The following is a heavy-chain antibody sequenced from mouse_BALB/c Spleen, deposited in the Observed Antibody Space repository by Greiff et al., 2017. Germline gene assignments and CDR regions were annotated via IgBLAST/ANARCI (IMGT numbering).Heavy chain of an antibody. D-gene: IGHD2-4*01. V-gene: IGHV5-4*02. CDR1: GFTFSDYY. CDR2: ISDGGSYT. J-gene: IGHJ2*01. Sequence: EVMLVESGGGLVKPGGSLKLSCAASGFTFSDYYMYWVRQTPEKRLEWVATISDGGSYTYYPDSVTGRFTISRDNAKNNQYLHMSSLKSEDTAMYYCAREGIKPTDYWGQGTTLTVSS. CDR3: AREGIKPTDY.